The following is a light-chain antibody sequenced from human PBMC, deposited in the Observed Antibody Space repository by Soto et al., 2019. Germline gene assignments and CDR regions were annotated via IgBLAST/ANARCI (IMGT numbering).Light chain of an antibody. CDR3: LQDYNYPRT. CDR1: QGFRKD. V-gene: IGKV1-6*01. J-gene: IGKJ1*01. CDR2: AAS. Sequence: AIQMTQAPSSLSASVGVRVTITCRASQGFRKDLGWYQVKPWKAPKLLIYAASTLQSGVPSRFGGSASGTDFTLTISSLQPEDCATYYCLQDYNYPRTFGQGTRVEI.